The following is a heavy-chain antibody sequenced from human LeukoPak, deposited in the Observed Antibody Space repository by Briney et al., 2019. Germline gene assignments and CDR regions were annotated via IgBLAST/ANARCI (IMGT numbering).Heavy chain of an antibody. CDR2: MNPNSGNT. CDR3: ARERYCSGGSCYSDLDY. D-gene: IGHD2-15*01. CDR1: GYTFTSYD. V-gene: IGHV1-8*01. Sequence: ASVKVSCKASGYTFTSYDINWVRQATGQGLEWMGWMNPNSGNTGYAQKFQGRVTMTRNTSISTAYMELSSLRSGDTAVYYCARERYCSGGSCYSDLDYWGQGTLVTVSS. J-gene: IGHJ4*02.